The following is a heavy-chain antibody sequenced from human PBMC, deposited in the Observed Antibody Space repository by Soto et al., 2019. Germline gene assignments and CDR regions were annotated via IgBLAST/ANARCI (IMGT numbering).Heavy chain of an antibody. J-gene: IGHJ4*02. Sequence: QVQLVESGGGVVQPGRSLRLSCAASGFTFSSYAMHWVRQAPGKGLEWVAVISYDGSNKYYADSVKGRFTISRDNSKNTLYLQMNSLRAEDTAVYYCERGRGYSGYDYFDYWGQGTLVTVSS. CDR1: GFTFSSYA. CDR2: ISYDGSNK. V-gene: IGHV3-30-3*01. D-gene: IGHD5-12*01. CDR3: ERGRGYSGYDYFDY.